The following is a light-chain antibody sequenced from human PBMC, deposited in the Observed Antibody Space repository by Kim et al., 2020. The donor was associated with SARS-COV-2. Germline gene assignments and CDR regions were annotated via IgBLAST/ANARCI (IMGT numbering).Light chain of an antibody. V-gene: IGKV3-11*01. J-gene: IGKJ4*01. CDR1: QSVSSY. CDR2: DAS. CDR3: QQRSNWPLT. Sequence: LVPGERATPPCRPSQSVSSYLAWYQQKPGQAPRLLIYDASNRATGIPARFSGSGSGTDFTLTISSLEPEDFAVYYCQQRSNWPLTFGGGTKVDIK.